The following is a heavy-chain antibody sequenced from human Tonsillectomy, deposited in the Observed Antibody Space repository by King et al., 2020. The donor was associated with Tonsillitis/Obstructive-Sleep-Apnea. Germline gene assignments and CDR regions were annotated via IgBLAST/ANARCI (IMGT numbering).Heavy chain of an antibody. CDR3: ARYCSSTSCSNDAFDI. CDR2: ISAYNGNT. Sequence: VQLVESGAEVKKPGASVKVSCKASGYTFTSYGISWVRQAPGQGLEWMGWISAYNGNTNYAQKLQGRVTMTTDKSTSTAYMELRSLRSDDTAVYYCARYCSSTSCSNDAFDIWGQGTMVTVSS. D-gene: IGHD2-2*01. CDR1: GYTFTSYG. V-gene: IGHV1-18*01. J-gene: IGHJ3*02.